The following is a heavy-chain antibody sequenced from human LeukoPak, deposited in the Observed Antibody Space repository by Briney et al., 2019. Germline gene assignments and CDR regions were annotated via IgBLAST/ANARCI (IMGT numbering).Heavy chain of an antibody. V-gene: IGHV4-61*02. CDR3: ARDTPYRGYEVLDY. J-gene: IGHJ4*02. D-gene: IGHD5-12*01. CDR2: IFTSGST. CDR1: VGSISSGSYY. Sequence: SETLSLTCTVSVGSISSGSYYWSWIRQPAGKGLEWIGRIFTSGSTNYNPSPKSRVTISIDTSKNQFSLKLSSVTAADTAVYYCARDTPYRGYEVLDYWGQGTLVTVSS.